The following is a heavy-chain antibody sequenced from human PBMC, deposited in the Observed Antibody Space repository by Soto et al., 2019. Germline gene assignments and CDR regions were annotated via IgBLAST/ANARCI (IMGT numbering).Heavy chain of an antibody. J-gene: IGHJ6*02. CDR1: GGSFSGYY. CDR3: ARDRLRFLEWLSYGMDV. CDR2: INHSGST. V-gene: IGHV4-34*01. Sequence: SETLSLTCAVYGGSFSGYYWSWIRQPPGKGLEWIGEINHSGSTNYNPSLKSRVTIPVDTSKNQFSLKLSSVTAADTAVYYCARDRLRFLEWLSYGMDVWGQGTTVTVSS. D-gene: IGHD3-3*01.